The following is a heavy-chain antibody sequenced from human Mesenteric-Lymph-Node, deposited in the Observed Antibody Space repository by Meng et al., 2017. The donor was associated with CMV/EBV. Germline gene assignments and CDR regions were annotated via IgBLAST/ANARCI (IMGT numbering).Heavy chain of an antibody. J-gene: IGHJ4*02. V-gene: IGHV4-59*08. D-gene: IGHD6-19*01. CDR1: GDSINNYY. CDR3: ARRGQTSGWPEIYFDF. CDR2: VYYRGST. Sequence: SGDSINNYYWSWVRQPPGKGLEWIGYVYYRGSTNYNPSLKSRVTISVDTSKNQFSLRLTSLTAADPAVYYCARRGQTSGWPEIYFDFWGQGSLVTVSS.